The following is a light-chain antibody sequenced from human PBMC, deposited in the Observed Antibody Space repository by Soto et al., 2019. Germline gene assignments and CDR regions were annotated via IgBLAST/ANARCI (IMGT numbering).Light chain of an antibody. V-gene: IGLV3-21*02. Sequence: SYELTKPPSLTVVPGQTARITCGGNNIGSKSVHWYQQKPGQAPVLVVYDDSDRPSGIPERFSGSNSGNTATLTISRVEAGDEADYYCQVWDSSSDPPYVFGTGTKVTVL. J-gene: IGLJ1*01. CDR3: QVWDSSSDPPYV. CDR1: NIGSKS. CDR2: DDS.